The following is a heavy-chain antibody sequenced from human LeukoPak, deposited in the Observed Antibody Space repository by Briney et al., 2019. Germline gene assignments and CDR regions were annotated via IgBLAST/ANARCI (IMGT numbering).Heavy chain of an antibody. Sequence: PQTLSLTCTVSGGSISSGDYYWSWIRQPPGKGLEWIGYIYYSGSTYYNPSLKSRVTISVDTSKNQFSLKLSSVTAADTAVYYCARDRISDYVIYGMDVWGKGTTVTVSS. CDR3: ARDRISDYVIYGMDV. CDR2: IYYSGST. V-gene: IGHV4-30-4*01. CDR1: GGSISSGDYY. J-gene: IGHJ6*04. D-gene: IGHD4-17*01.